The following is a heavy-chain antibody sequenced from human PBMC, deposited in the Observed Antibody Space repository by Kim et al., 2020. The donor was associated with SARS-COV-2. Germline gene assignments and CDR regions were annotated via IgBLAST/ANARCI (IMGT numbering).Heavy chain of an antibody. J-gene: IGHJ5*02. D-gene: IGHD3-16*01. CDR3: VREGDTNWFDP. V-gene: IGHV4-4*07. Sequence: YNPSLKSRVTMSVDTSKKPLTLQLTSVTAADTAVYYCVREGDTNWFDPWGPGILVTVSS.